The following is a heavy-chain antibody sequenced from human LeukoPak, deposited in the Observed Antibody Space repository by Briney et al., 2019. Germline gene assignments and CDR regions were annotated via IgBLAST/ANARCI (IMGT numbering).Heavy chain of an antibody. CDR2: ISGSGGST. J-gene: IGHJ4*02. V-gene: IGHV3-23*01. Sequence: GGSLRLSCAASGFTFSSHAMSWVRQAPGKGLEWVSAISGSGGSTYYADSVKGRFTTSRDNSKNTLYLHMNSLRAEDTAVYYCARQLAYCGGDCYGSVAYWGQGTLVTVSS. CDR1: GFTFSSHA. CDR3: ARQLAYCGGDCYGSVAY. D-gene: IGHD2-21*02.